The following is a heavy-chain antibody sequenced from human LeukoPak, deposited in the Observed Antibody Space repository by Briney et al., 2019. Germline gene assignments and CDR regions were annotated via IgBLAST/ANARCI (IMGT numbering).Heavy chain of an antibody. CDR2: IYHSGST. D-gene: IGHD1-1*01. CDR1: GYSISSGYY. Sequence: SETLSLTCAVSGYSISSGYYWGRIRQPPGKGLEWIGSIYHSGSTYYNPSLKSRVTISVDTSKNQFSLKLSSVTAADTAVYYCARRGNAGWAYWGQGTLVTVSS. V-gene: IGHV4-38-2*01. CDR3: ARRGNAGWAY. J-gene: IGHJ4*02.